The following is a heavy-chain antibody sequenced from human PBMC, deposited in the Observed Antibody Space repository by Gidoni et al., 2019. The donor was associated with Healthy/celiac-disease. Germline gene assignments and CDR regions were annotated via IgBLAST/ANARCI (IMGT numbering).Heavy chain of an antibody. J-gene: IGHJ5*02. CDR1: GYTLTELS. D-gene: IGHD2-15*01. CDR2: FDPEDGET. CDR3: ATGSRGYYSGGSCSTPGGFDP. Sequence: QVQLVQSGAEVKKPGASVKVSCKVSGYTLTELSMHWVRQAPGKGLEWMGGFDPEDGETIYAQKFQGRVTMTEDTSTDTAYMELSSLRSEDTAVYYCATGSRGYYSGGSCSTPGGFDPWGQGTLVTVSS. V-gene: IGHV1-24*01.